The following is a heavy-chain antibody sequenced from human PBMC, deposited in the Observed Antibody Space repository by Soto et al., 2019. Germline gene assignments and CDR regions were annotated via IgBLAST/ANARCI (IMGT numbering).Heavy chain of an antibody. D-gene: IGHD2-15*01. J-gene: IGHJ4*02. V-gene: IGHV3-48*04. Sequence: GGSLRLSCAASGFTFSSYSMNWVRQAPGKGLEWVSYISSSSSTIYYADSVKGRFTISRDNAKNSLYLQMNSLRAEDTAVYYCATDLLYCSGGSCFDYWGQGTLVTVSS. CDR1: GFTFSSYS. CDR2: ISSSSSTI. CDR3: ATDLLYCSGGSCFDY.